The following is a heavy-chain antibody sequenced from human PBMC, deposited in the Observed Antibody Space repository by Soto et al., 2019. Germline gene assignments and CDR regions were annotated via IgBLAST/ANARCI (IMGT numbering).Heavy chain of an antibody. CDR1: GGTFSSYA. CDR3: ARPIRSYYDSSGQSACFDP. V-gene: IGHV1-69*13. D-gene: IGHD3-22*01. CDR2: IIPIFATA. Sequence: EASVKVSCKASGGTFSSYAISWVRQAPGQGLEWMGGIIPIFATANYAQKFQGRVTITADESTSTAYMELSSLRSEDTAVYYCARPIRSYYDSSGQSACFDPWGQGTLVTVS. J-gene: IGHJ5*02.